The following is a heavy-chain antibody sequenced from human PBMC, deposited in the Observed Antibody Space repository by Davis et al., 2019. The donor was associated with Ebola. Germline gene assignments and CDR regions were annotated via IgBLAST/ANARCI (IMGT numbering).Heavy chain of an antibody. Sequence: GESLKISCTASGFTSGDYSMSWFRQAPGQGLEWIGYHRSKGFGWAAEYAASVKGRFTISRDDANNIVNLEMSSLRVEDTAVYYCSRGDDGDYNNDYWGQGTPVTVSS. CDR3: SRGDDGDYNNDY. CDR1: GFTSGDYS. D-gene: IGHD4-11*01. CDR2: HRSKGFGWAA. J-gene: IGHJ4*02. V-gene: IGHV3-49*03.